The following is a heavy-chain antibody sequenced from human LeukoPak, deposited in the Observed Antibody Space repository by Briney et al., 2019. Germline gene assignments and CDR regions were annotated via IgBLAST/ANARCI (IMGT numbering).Heavy chain of an antibody. CDR2: IYTSGST. CDR1: GGSISSYY. V-gene: IGHV4-4*07. J-gene: IGHJ4*02. CDR3: ARAFTMVRGVIILYYFDY. Sequence: SETLSLTCTVSGGSISSYYWSWIRQPAGKGLEWIGRIYTSGSTNYNPSLKSRVTMSVDTSKNQFSLKLSSVTAADTAVYYCARAFTMVRGVIILYYFDYWGQGTLVTVSS. D-gene: IGHD3-10*01.